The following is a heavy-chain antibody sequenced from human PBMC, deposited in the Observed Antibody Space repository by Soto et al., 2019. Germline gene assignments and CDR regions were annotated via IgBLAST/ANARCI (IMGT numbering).Heavy chain of an antibody. Sequence: PGGSLSLSFAASGFPFINYWMDWVRHVPGKGLVWVSYISSNGRCTTFADSVKGRFTISRDNAKNSLYLQMNSLRAEDTAVYYCARHTSGWHYYDYWGQGTPVTVSS. CDR3: ARHTSGWHYYDY. D-gene: IGHD6-19*01. CDR1: GFPFINYW. J-gene: IGHJ4*02. V-gene: IGHV3-11*06. CDR2: ISSNGRCT.